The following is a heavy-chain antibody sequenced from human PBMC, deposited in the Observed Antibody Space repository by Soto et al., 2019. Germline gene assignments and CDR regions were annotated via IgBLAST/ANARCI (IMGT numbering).Heavy chain of an antibody. J-gene: IGHJ4*02. CDR3: ARGRYGDY. Sequence: QVHLAQSGAEVKKPGASVKVSCKASGYTFTSYGITWVRQAPGQGLEWMGWISAHNGNTDYAQKLQGRVIVSRDTSTSTAYMELRCLRADDTAVYYCARGRYGDYWGQGALVTVSS. CDR1: GYTFTSYG. V-gene: IGHV1-18*01. CDR2: ISAHNGNT. D-gene: IGHD1-1*01.